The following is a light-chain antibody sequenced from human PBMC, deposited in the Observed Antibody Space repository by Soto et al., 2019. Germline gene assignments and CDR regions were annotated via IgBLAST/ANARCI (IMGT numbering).Light chain of an antibody. CDR1: QSVSSNY. Sequence: EIVXTXXXXTLSLSPGESATLSCRASQSVSSNYLAWYQQKPGRAPSHLIYGASNRATGIPDRFSGSGSGTDFTLTISRLEPEDFAVFYCQQYDDSITFGQGTRLEIE. CDR2: GAS. J-gene: IGKJ5*01. CDR3: QQYDDSIT. V-gene: IGKV3-20*01.